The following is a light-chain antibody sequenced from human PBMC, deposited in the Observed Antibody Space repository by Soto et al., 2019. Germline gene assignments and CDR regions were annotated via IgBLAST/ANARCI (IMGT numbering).Light chain of an antibody. V-gene: IGKV1-27*01. Sequence: DIQMTQSPSSLSASVGDRVTITCRASQGISNYLAWYQQQPGKVPKLLIYVASTLQAGVPSRFSGSGSGTDFTLTISSLQPEDVATYYCQKYNSAPWTFGQGTKVEIK. CDR3: QKYNSAPWT. CDR2: VAS. J-gene: IGKJ1*01. CDR1: QGISNY.